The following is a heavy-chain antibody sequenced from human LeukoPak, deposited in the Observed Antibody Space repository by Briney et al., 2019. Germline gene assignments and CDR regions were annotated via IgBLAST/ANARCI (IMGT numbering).Heavy chain of an antibody. CDR1: GFTFDDYA. CDR3: AKDNRRHYTSGPNPDSLH. Sequence: PGGSLRLSCVASGFTFDDYAMHWVRQVPGKGLEWVSGISWNSGSTDYADSVKGRFTISRDNAKNSLYLQMNSLRVEDTAFYYCAKDNRRHYTSGPNPDSLHWGQGALVTVSS. V-gene: IGHV3-9*01. CDR2: ISWNSGST. J-gene: IGHJ4*02. D-gene: IGHD6-19*01.